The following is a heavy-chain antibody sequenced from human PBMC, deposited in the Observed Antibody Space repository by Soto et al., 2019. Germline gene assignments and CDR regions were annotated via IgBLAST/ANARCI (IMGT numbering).Heavy chain of an antibody. Sequence: GGSLRLSCAASGFTFTSYGMSWVRQAPGKGLEWVSAIGGSGSSTYYADSVKGRFTVSRDNSKNTLYLQMNSLGGEDTAIYYCAKKATVTTGPHFDYWGQGTLVTVSS. CDR3: AKKATVTTGPHFDY. J-gene: IGHJ4*02. D-gene: IGHD4-17*01. V-gene: IGHV3-23*01. CDR1: GFTFTSYG. CDR2: IGGSGSST.